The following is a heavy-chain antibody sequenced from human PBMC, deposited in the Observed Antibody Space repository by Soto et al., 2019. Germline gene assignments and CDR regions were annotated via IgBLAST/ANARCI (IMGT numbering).Heavy chain of an antibody. CDR3: SRSPPPPDAFDI. CDR1: GYTFTGYY. CDR2: INPNSGGT. V-gene: IGHV1-2*04. Sequence: QVPLVQSGAEVKKPGASVKVSCKASGYTFTGYYMHCVRQAPGTGLEWMGWINPNSGGTNYAQKFQGWVTMTRDTPVRTADTELSILSSDDTAVYYCSRSPPPPDAFDIWGEGTMVAVSS. J-gene: IGHJ3*02.